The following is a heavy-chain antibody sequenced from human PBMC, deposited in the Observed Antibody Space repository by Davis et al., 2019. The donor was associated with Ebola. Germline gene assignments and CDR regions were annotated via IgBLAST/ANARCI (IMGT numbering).Heavy chain of an antibody. Sequence: GESLKISCTASGFTFSTYAMSWVRQAPGKGLEWVSAFSGSGGSTYYADSVKGRFTISRDNSKNTLYLQMNSLRAEDTAVYYCAKESGYEAFDYWGQGTLVTVSS. D-gene: IGHD5-12*01. CDR2: FSGSGGST. J-gene: IGHJ4*02. CDR1: GFTFSTYA. V-gene: IGHV3-23*01. CDR3: AKESGYEAFDY.